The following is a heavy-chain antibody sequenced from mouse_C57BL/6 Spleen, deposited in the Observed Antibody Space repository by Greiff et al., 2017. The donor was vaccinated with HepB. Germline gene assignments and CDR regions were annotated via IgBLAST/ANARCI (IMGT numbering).Heavy chain of an antibody. CDR1: GYTFTSYW. D-gene: IGHD2-4*01. V-gene: IGHV1-69*01. CDR3: ARRGDYAVDY. Sequence: QVQLQQSGAELVMPGASVKLSCKASGYTFTSYWMHWVKQRPGQGLEWIGEIDPSDSYTNYNQKFKGKSTLTVDKSSSPAYMQLSSLTSEDSAVYYCARRGDYAVDYWGQGTTLTVSS. J-gene: IGHJ2*01. CDR2: IDPSDSYT.